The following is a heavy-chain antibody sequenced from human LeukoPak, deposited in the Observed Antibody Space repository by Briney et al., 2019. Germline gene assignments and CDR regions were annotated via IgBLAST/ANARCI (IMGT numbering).Heavy chain of an antibody. J-gene: IGHJ4*02. Sequence: SETLSLTCTVSGGSISSYYWSWIRQPAGKGLEWIGRIYTSGSTNYNPSLKSRVTMSVDTSKNQFSLRLSSVTAADTAVYYCARDTPERYSGSYFDCWGQGTLVTVSS. D-gene: IGHD1-26*01. V-gene: IGHV4-4*07. CDR3: ARDTPERYSGSYFDC. CDR2: IYTSGST. CDR1: GGSISSYY.